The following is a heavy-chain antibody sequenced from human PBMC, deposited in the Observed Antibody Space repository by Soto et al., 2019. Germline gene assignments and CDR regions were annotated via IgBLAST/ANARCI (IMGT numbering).Heavy chain of an antibody. CDR1: GGSISSGGYS. CDR2: IYHSGST. Sequence: QLQLQESGSGLVKPSQTLSLTCAVSGGSISSGGYSWNWIRQPPGKGLEWIGYIYHSGSTYYNPSLKSRVTISVDWSKNQFSLKLSSVTAADTAVYYCAGGGSRGYDYWGQGTLVTVSS. D-gene: IGHD3-10*01. V-gene: IGHV4-30-2*01. J-gene: IGHJ4*02. CDR3: AGGGSRGYDY.